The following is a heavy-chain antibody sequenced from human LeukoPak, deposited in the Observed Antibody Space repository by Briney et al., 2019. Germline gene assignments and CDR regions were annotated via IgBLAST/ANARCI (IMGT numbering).Heavy chain of an antibody. CDR2: INHSGST. CDR3: AKGGYSGYEVTAVPKNSGWYYFDY. D-gene: IGHD5-12*01. CDR1: GGSFSGYY. J-gene: IGHJ4*02. V-gene: IGHV4-34*01. Sequence: PSETLSLTCAVYGGSFSGYYWSWIRQPPGKGLEWIGEINHSGSTNYNPSLKSRVTISVDTSKNQFSLKLSSVTAADTAVYYCAKGGYSGYEVTAVPKNSGWYYFDYWGQGTLVTVSS.